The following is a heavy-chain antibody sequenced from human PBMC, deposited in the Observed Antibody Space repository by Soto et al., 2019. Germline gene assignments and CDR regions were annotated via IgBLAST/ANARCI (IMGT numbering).Heavy chain of an antibody. CDR3: ASANYDTFEGNAFDI. J-gene: IGHJ3*02. D-gene: IGHD3-22*01. Sequence: PGESLKVSSKGAGYSFTSYWIGWVRQKPGKGLEWMGIIYPGDSDTRYSPSFQGQVTISADKSVSTAYLQWSSLKASDTAMYYCASANYDTFEGNAFDIWGQGTMVTVSS. CDR1: GYSFTSYW. V-gene: IGHV5-51*01. CDR2: IYPGDSDT.